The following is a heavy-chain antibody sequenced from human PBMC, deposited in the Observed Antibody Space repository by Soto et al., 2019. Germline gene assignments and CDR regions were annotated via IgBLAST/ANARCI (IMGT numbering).Heavy chain of an antibody. Sequence: GGSLRLSCAASGFTFSSYGMHWVRQAPGKGLEWVAVIWYDGSNKYYADSVKGRFTISRDNSKNTLYLQMNSLRAEDTAVYYCARVDTAMVTVYYYGMDVWGQGTTVTVSS. V-gene: IGHV3-33*01. D-gene: IGHD5-18*01. CDR1: GFTFSSYG. CDR3: ARVDTAMVTVYYYGMDV. J-gene: IGHJ6*02. CDR2: IWYDGSNK.